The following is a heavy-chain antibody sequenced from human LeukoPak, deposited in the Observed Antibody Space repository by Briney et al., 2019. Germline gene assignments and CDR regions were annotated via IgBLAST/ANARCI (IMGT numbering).Heavy chain of an antibody. D-gene: IGHD2-2*02. CDR1: GFTFSSYA. V-gene: IGHV3-30-3*01. CDR3: AILDGYCSSTSCYKYYYYGMDV. J-gene: IGHJ6*02. CDR2: ISYDGSNK. Sequence: GGSLRLSCAASGFTFSSYAMHWVRQAPGKGLEWVAVISYDGSNKYYADSVKGRFTISRDNSKNTLYLQMNSLRAEDTAVYYCAILDGYCSSTSCYKYYYYGMDVWGQGTTVTVSS.